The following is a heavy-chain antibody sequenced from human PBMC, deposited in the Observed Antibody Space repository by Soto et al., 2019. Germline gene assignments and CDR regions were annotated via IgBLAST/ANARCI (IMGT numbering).Heavy chain of an antibody. J-gene: IGHJ6*02. CDR2: ISAYNGNT. V-gene: IGHV1-18*01. CDR3: ARGAFCGGAPGCRDMDV. D-gene: IGHD2-21*01. Sequence: QIQLVQSGGEVKKPGASVKVSCKSSDYKFISHSITWVRQAPGQGLEWMGRISAYNGNTNYAQKLQGRVTMTTDTSTNTAYMELRSLRSDDTAVYYCARGAFCGGAPGCRDMDVWGQGTTVTVSS. CDR1: DYKFISHS.